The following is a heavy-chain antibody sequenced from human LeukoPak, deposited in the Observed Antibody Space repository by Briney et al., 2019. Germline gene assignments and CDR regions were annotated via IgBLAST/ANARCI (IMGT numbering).Heavy chain of an antibody. Sequence: PGGSLRLSCAASGFTFSSYSMNWVRQAPGKGLEWVSSISSSSSYIYYADSVKGRFTISRDNAKNSLYLQMNSLRAEDTAVYYCARGTIITMIVVFDYWGQGTLVTVSS. CDR1: GFTFSSYS. J-gene: IGHJ4*02. CDR3: ARGTIITMIVVFDY. CDR2: ISSSSSYI. V-gene: IGHV3-21*01. D-gene: IGHD3-22*01.